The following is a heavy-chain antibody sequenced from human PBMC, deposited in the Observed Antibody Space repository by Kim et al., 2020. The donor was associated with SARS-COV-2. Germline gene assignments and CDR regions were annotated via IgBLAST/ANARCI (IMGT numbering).Heavy chain of an antibody. Sequence: SETLSLTCAVYGGSFSGYYWSWIRQPPGKGLEWIGEINHSGSTNYNPSLKSRVTISVDTSKNQFSLKLSSVTAADTAVYYCARAPKFSRSFLPDYYGMDVWGQGTTVTVSS. CDR3: ARAPKFSRSFLPDYYGMDV. CDR1: GGSFSGYY. CDR2: INHSGST. V-gene: IGHV4-34*01. J-gene: IGHJ6*02. D-gene: IGHD3-3*02.